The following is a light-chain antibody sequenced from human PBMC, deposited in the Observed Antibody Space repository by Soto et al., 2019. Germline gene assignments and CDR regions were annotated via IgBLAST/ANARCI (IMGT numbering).Light chain of an antibody. Sequence: EIVLTQSPATLSLSPGERATLSCRASQSVSSYLAWYQQKPGQAPRLLIYDASNRATGIPARFSGSGSGTDFTLNISSLEPEDFAVYYCQQRSNWPIFTFGPGTKVYIK. V-gene: IGKV3-11*01. J-gene: IGKJ3*01. CDR3: QQRSNWPIFT. CDR1: QSVSSY. CDR2: DAS.